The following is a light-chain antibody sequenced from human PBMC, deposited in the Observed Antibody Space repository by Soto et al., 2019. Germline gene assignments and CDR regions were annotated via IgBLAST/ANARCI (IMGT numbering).Light chain of an antibody. CDR1: QSITTF. CDR3: QQSYSASIT. V-gene: IGKV1-39*01. Sequence: DLQMTQSPSSLSASVGDRVTITCRASQSITTFLSWYHQKPGRAPNLLIYGASSLRSGVPSRFSGSGSGTDFTLTITSLQPEDFGTYYCQQSYSASITVGQGTRLDVK. J-gene: IGKJ5*01. CDR2: GAS.